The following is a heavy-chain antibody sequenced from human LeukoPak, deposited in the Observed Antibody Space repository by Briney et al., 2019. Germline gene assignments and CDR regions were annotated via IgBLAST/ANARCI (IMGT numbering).Heavy chain of an antibody. V-gene: IGHV4-34*01. J-gene: IGHJ4*02. D-gene: IGHD6-13*01. Sequence: SQTRSLTCAVYGGSFSGDYWSWIRQPPGKGLGWIGEINHSGSTNYNPSLKSGVTISVDTSKNQLSLKLSAVAPPDRAVYYCGRVGWGLPADGFDSWGPGTRVTVSS. CDR2: INHSGST. CDR3: GRVGWGLPADGFDS. CDR1: GGSFSGDY.